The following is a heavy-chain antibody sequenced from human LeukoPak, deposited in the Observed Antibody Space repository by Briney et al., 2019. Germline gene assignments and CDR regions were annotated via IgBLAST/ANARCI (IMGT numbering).Heavy chain of an antibody. CDR3: ATGIVVVPAAIRIYNWFDP. V-gene: IGHV1-2*02. D-gene: IGHD2-2*02. CDR1: GYTFTGYY. Sequence: GSAVTVSCKASGYTFTGYYMHWVGQAPGEGLEWIGWISPNSGGTNYAQKFQGRVTMTRDTSISTAYMELSRLRSDDTAVYYCATGIVVVPAAIRIYNWFDPWGQGTLVTVSS. J-gene: IGHJ5*02. CDR2: ISPNSGGT.